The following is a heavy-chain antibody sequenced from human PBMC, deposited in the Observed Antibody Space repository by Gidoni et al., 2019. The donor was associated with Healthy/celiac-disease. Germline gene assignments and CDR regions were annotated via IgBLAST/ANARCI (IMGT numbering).Heavy chain of an antibody. J-gene: IGHJ4*02. V-gene: IGHV4-59*01. CDR3: ARDRNEIFDY. CDR2: IYYSGST. Sequence: QVQLQESGPGLVKPSETLSLTCTVSGGSISSSYWSWIRQPPGKGLEWIGYIYYSGSTNYNPSLKSRVTISVDTSKTQFSLKLSSVTAADTAVYYCARDRNEIFDYWGQGTLVTVSS. CDR1: GGSISSSY.